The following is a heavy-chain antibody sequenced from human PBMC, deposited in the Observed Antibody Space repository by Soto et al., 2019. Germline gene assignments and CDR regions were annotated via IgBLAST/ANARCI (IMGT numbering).Heavy chain of an antibody. CDR3: ARHAYYSSGSYYIGFDS. CDR2: VYYSGST. J-gene: IGHJ4*02. V-gene: IGHV4-39*01. Sequence: QLQLQESGPGLVKPSETLSLTCTVSGGPISRSSYYWGWIRQPPGKGLEWIGSVYYSGSTYYNPSLKSRVTISGDTSKNEFSLKMSSVTAADTAVYYCARHAYYSSGSYYIGFDSWGQGTLVTVSS. CDR1: GGPISRSSYY. D-gene: IGHD3-10*01.